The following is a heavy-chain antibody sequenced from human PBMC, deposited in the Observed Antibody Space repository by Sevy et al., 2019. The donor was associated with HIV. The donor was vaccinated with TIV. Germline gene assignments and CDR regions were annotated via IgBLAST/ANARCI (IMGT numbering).Heavy chain of an antibody. CDR3: AREDIRVAGIGYYFHS. D-gene: IGHD6-19*01. V-gene: IGHV3-33*01. Sequence: GGSLRLSCAASGFSISGYGMHWVRQAPGKGLEWVAVIWYDGTNREYADSVKGRFTTSRDNSKNTLYLQMNSLGVEDTAVYYCAREDIRVAGIGYYFHSWGQGTLVTVSS. J-gene: IGHJ4*02. CDR2: IWYDGTNR. CDR1: GFSISGYG.